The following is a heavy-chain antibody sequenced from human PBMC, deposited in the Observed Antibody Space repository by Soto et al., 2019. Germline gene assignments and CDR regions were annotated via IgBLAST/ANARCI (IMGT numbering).Heavy chain of an antibody. V-gene: IGHV3-7*01. CDR2: IKQDGSEK. J-gene: IGHJ6*03. D-gene: IGHD6-19*01. CDR3: AREAGSDYYYYYMDV. CDR1: GFTFSSYW. Sequence: EVQLVESGGGLVQPGGSLRLSCAASGFTFSSYWMSWVRQAPGKGLEWVANIKQDGSEKYYVDSVKGRFTISRDNAKNSLYLQMNSLRAEDTAVYYCAREAGSDYYYYYMDVWGKGTTVTVSS.